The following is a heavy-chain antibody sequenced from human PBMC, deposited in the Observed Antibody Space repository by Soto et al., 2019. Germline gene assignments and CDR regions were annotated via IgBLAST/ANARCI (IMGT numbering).Heavy chain of an antibody. J-gene: IGHJ6*02. D-gene: IGHD3-9*01. V-gene: IGHV4-59*01. CDR2: IYYSGGT. CDR3: ARGYYDILTGYYKDYYYYGMDV. CDR1: GGSISSYY. Sequence: SETLSLTCTVSGGSISSYYWSWIRQPPGKGLEWIGYIYYSGGTNYNPSLKSRVTISVDTSKNQFSLKLSSVTAADTAVYYCARGYYDILTGYYKDYYYYGMDVWGQGTTVTVSS.